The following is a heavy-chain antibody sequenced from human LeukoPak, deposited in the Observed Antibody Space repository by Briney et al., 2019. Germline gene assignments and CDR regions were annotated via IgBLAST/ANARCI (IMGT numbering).Heavy chain of an antibody. V-gene: IGHV1-2*04. CDR1: GYTFTGYY. D-gene: IGHD2-15*01. CDR2: INPNSGGT. CDR3: ARQAPLNYIVGEYYYYGMDV. J-gene: IGHJ6*02. Sequence: ASVKVSCKASGYTFTGYYMHWVRQAPGQGLEWMGWINPNSGGTNYAQKFQGWVTMTRDTSISTAYLQWSSLKASDTAMYYCARQAPLNYIVGEYYYYGMDVWGQGTTVTVSS.